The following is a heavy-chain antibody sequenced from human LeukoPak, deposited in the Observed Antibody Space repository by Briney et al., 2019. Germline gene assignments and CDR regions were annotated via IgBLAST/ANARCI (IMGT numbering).Heavy chain of an antibody. Sequence: ASVEVSCKPSGYIFSDYYIHWVRQAPGQGLEWMGRINPSSGGTTYAQKFQGRVTMTRDTSLNTAYMELNRLISDDAAVYYCAREEVTGAYYVHWGQGTLVTVSS. CDR2: INPSSGGT. J-gene: IGHJ4*02. V-gene: IGHV1-2*06. CDR3: AREEVTGAYYVH. CDR1: GYIFSDYY. D-gene: IGHD1-26*01.